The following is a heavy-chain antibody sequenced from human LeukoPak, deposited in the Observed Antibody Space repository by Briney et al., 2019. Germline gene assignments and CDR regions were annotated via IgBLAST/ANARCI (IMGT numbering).Heavy chain of an antibody. CDR2: IGAGGTFT. CDR1: GFTFSSYA. D-gene: IGHD4-11*01. Sequence: GGSLRLSCTASGFTFSSYAMNSVRQAPGKGLEWVSGIGAGGTFTYYADSVKGRFTTSRDNSRNTLYLQMNSLRADDTAVYYCAKDLDYTTYGYYLDYWGQGTLVTVSS. V-gene: IGHV3-23*01. CDR3: AKDLDYTTYGYYLDY. J-gene: IGHJ4*02.